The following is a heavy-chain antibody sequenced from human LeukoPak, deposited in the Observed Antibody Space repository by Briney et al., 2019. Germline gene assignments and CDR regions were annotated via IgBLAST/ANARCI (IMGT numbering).Heavy chain of an antibody. CDR2: ISYDGSNK. D-gene: IGHD2-21*01. CDR1: GFTFSSYG. V-gene: IGHV3-30*12. Sequence: GGSLRLSCAASGFTFSSYGMHWVRQAPGKGLEWVAVISYDGSNKYYADSVKGRFTISRDNSKNTLYLQMNTLRAEDTAVYYCAKSRAYCGDDCYPPLWFDPWGQGTLVTVSS. J-gene: IGHJ5*02. CDR3: AKSRAYCGDDCYPPLWFDP.